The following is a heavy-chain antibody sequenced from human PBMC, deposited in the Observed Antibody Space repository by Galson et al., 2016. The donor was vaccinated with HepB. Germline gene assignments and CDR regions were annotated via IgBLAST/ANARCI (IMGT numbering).Heavy chain of an antibody. CDR3: AKDRYSSVFRRLTQ. CDR2: ISWNSGSV. D-gene: IGHD6-19*01. J-gene: IGHJ4*02. V-gene: IGHV3-9*01. Sequence: SLRLSCAASGFTFRDYAIHWVRQAPGMGLEWVSGISWNSGSVDYADSVKGRFTISRDNAKNTLYLQMNSLRTEDTALYFCAKDRYSSVFRRLTQWGQGAQVTVSS. CDR1: GFTFRDYA.